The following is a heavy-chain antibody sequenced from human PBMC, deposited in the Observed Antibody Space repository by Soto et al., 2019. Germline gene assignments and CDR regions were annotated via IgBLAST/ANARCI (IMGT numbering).Heavy chain of an antibody. Sequence: SVKVSCKASGGTFSSYAISWVRQAPGQGLEWMGGIIPIFGTANYAQKFQGRVTITADESTSTAYMELSSLRSEDTDMYYWASDRSRFLEWLNGYGMDVWGQGTTVIVSS. CDR3: ASDRSRFLEWLNGYGMDV. D-gene: IGHD3-3*01. J-gene: IGHJ6*02. V-gene: IGHV1-69*13. CDR1: GGTFSSYA. CDR2: IIPIFGTA.